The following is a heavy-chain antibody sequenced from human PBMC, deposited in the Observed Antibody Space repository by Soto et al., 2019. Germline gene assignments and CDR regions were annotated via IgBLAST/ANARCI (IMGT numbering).Heavy chain of an antibody. CDR3: ARRNRLGRYYYYGMDV. CDR2: IYYSGST. Sequence: SATLSLTSYLSSLAILSIHWNRLSNNQPPGKGLEWIGSIYYSGSTYYNPSLKSRVTISVDTSKNQFSLKLSSVTAADTAVYYCARRNRLGRYYYYGMDVWGQGTTVT. V-gene: IGHV4-39*01. D-gene: IGHD1-1*01. CDR1: SLAILSIHWN. J-gene: IGHJ6*02.